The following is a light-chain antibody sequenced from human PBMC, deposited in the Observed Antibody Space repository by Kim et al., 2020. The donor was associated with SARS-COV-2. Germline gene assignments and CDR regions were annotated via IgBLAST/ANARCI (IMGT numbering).Light chain of an antibody. V-gene: IGLV2-14*03. CDR2: DVT. CDR1: NY. CDR3: SSYTSSNTHLL. J-gene: IGLJ2*01. Sequence: NYVSWYQHHPHKAPQLIIYDVTERPSGVSNRFSGSKSGNTASLTISGLQAEDEANYYCSSYTSSNTHLLFGGGTKLTVL.